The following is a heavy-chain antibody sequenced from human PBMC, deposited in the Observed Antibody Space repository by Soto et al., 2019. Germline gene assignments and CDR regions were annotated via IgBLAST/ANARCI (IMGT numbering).Heavy chain of an antibody. CDR1: GGSISSGGYS. CDR2: IYHSGST. CDR3: ARVAYCGGDCYRGFDP. Sequence: QLQLQESGSGLVKPSQTLSLTCAVSGGSISSGGYSWSWIRQPPGKGLEWIGYIYHSGSTYYNPSPKSRLTLSVDRSKHQFSLTLSSETAADTAVYYCARVAYCGGDCYRGFDPWGQGTLVTVSS. D-gene: IGHD2-21*02. J-gene: IGHJ5*02. V-gene: IGHV4-30-2*01.